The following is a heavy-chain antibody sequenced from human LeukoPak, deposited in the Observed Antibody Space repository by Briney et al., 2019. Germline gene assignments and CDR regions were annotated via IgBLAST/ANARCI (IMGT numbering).Heavy chain of an antibody. J-gene: IGHJ4*02. D-gene: IGHD3-10*01. V-gene: IGHV4-4*07. CDR3: ARDWVGELPHY. CDR1: GGSISRYY. CDR2: IYSSGRT. Sequence: SETLSLTCTVSGGSISRYYWSWIRQPAGKVLEGIGRIYSSGRTNYNSSLKSRVTMSVDTSKNQFSLKLTSVTAADTAVYYCARDWVGELPHYWGQGTLVTVSS.